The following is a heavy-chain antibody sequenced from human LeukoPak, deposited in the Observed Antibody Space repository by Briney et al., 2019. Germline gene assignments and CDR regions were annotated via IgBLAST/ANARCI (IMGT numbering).Heavy chain of an antibody. D-gene: IGHD6-19*01. CDR1: GFTFSSYA. Sequence: HPGGSLRLSCAASGFTFSSYAMRWVRHAPGKGLEWVSAISGSGGSTYYADSVTGRFTISRDNSKNTLYLQMNSLRAEDTAVYYCAKVGGKQWLVRFAYYYYMDVWGKGTTVTVSS. V-gene: IGHV3-23*01. CDR3: AKVGGKQWLVRFAYYYYMDV. CDR2: ISGSGGST. J-gene: IGHJ6*03.